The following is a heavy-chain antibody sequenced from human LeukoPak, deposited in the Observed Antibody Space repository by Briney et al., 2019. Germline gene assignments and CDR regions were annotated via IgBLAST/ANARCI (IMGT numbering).Heavy chain of an antibody. Sequence: GESLKISCKGSGYSFTSYWIGWVRQMPGKGLEWMGIIYPGDSDTRYSPSFQGQVTISADKSISTAYLQWSSLKASDTAMYYCARQAGYYDILTGYYTYYFDYWGQGTLVTVSS. CDR2: IYPGDSDT. CDR3: ARQAGYYDILTGYYTYYFDY. V-gene: IGHV5-51*01. D-gene: IGHD3-9*01. CDR1: GYSFTSYW. J-gene: IGHJ4*02.